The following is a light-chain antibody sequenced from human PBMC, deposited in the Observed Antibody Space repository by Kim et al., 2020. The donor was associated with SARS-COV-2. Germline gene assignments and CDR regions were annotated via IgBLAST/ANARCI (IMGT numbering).Light chain of an antibody. J-gene: IGKJ1*01. V-gene: IGKV1-39*01. Sequence: DIQMTQSPSSLSASVGDRVTITCRASQSISSYLNWYQQKPGHVPKLLIYAASSLRIGVLSRFSGSESGTEFTLTISSIQPEDFASYYCQQSHTAPWTFGQGTKVDIK. CDR1: QSISSY. CDR2: AAS. CDR3: QQSHTAPWT.